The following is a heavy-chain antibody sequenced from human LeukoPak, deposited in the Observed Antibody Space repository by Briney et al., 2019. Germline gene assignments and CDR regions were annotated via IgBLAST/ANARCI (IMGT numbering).Heavy chain of an antibody. D-gene: IGHD2-15*01. CDR2: INHRGST. Sequence: PSETLSLTCAVYGGSFSGYYWSWIRQPPGTALEWIGEINHRGSTNYNPSLKSRVTISVDTSKNQFSLKLSSVTAADTDVYYCAASEGYCSGGSCYYYDYWGQGTLVTVSS. CDR1: GGSFSGYY. CDR3: AASEGYCSGGSCYYYDY. V-gene: IGHV4-34*01. J-gene: IGHJ4*02.